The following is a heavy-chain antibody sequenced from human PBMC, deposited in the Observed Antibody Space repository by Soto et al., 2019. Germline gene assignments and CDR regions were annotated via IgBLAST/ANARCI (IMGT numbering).Heavy chain of an antibody. J-gene: IGHJ4*02. Sequence: GGSLRLSCAASGFTFSSYGMHWVRQAPGKGLEWVAVISYDGSNKYYADSVKGRFTISRDNSKNTLYLQMNSLRAEDTAVYYCARDFGSSGWYYFDYWGQGTLVTVSS. CDR2: ISYDGSNK. CDR3: ARDFGSSGWYYFDY. V-gene: IGHV3-30*03. D-gene: IGHD6-19*01. CDR1: GFTFSSYG.